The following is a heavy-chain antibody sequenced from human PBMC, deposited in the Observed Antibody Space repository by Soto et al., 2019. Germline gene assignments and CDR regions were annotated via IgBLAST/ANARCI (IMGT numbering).Heavy chain of an antibody. CDR1: GYTVSELS. CDR3: ARSIVVVTALDY. D-gene: IGHD2-21*02. J-gene: IGHJ4*02. CDR2: INAGNGNT. Sequence: ASVKVSCKVSGYTVSELSMHWVRQAPGQRLEWMGWINAGNGNTKYSQKFQGRVTITRDTSASTAYMELSSLRSEDTAVYYCARSIVVVTALDYWGQGTLVTVSS. V-gene: IGHV1-3*01.